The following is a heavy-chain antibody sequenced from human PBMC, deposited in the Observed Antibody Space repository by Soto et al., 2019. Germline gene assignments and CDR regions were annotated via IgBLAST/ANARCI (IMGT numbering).Heavy chain of an antibody. V-gene: IGHV3-48*01. J-gene: IGHJ3*02. CDR1: GFTFSSND. Sequence: EVQLVESGGGLVQPGGSLRLSCAAAGFTFSSNDMNWVRHAPGKWLEWVSYISRSSSPIYYADSVRGRFTISRANAKNSLYLQMNSLRAEDTAVYDCARTNRILDAFDIWGQGTMVTVSS. D-gene: IGHD2-15*01. CDR3: ARTNRILDAFDI. CDR2: ISRSSSPI.